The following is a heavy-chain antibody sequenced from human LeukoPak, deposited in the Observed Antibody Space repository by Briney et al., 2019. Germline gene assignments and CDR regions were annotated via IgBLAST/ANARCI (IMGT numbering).Heavy chain of an antibody. J-gene: IGHJ4*02. D-gene: IGHD5-18*01. CDR3: ARGLSYGSIDY. Sequence: ASVKVSCKASGYTCTTYGITWLRHAPGQGLEKMGWISAYNGNTNYAQKIQGRVTMTTDTSTTTAYMELRSLRSDDTAMYYCARGLSYGSIDYWGQGTLVTVSS. CDR1: GYTCTTYG. CDR2: ISAYNGNT. V-gene: IGHV1-18*01.